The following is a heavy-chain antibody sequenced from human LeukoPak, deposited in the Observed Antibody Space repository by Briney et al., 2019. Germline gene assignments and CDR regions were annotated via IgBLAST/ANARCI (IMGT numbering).Heavy chain of an antibody. CDR2: INAGNGNT. D-gene: IGHD2-15*01. V-gene: IGHV1-3*01. CDR3: ARGDSGYCSSGSCRRNWFDP. Sequence: ASVKVSCKASGYTFTSYAMHWVRQAPGQRLEWKGWINAGNGNTKYSQKFQGRVTITRDTSASTAYMELSSLRSEDTAVYYCARGDSGYCSSGSCRRNWFDPWGQGTLVTVSS. J-gene: IGHJ5*02. CDR1: GYTFTSYA.